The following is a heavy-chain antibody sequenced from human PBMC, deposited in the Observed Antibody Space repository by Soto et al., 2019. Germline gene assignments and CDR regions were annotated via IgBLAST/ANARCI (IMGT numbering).Heavy chain of an antibody. CDR1: GGSISSYY. D-gene: IGHD6-13*01. CDR2: IYYSGST. CDR3: ARAPVLAAGTGYYFDY. J-gene: IGHJ4*02. V-gene: IGHV4-59*01. Sequence: PSETLSLTCTVSGGSISSYYWSWIRQPPGKGLEWIGYIYYSGSTNYNPSLKSRVTISVDTSKNQFPLKLSSVTAADTAVYYCARAPVLAAGTGYYFDYWGQGTLVTVSS.